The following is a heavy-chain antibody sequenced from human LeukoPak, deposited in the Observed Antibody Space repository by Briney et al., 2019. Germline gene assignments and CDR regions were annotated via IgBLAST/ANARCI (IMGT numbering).Heavy chain of an antibody. CDR1: GGSISSSSYY. CDR3: ARGYCSGGSCYSYYYYNYMDV. D-gene: IGHD2-15*01. CDR2: IYYSGST. Sequence: PSETLSLTCTVSGGSISSSSYYWGWIRQPPGKGLEWIGTIYYSGSTYYNPSLKSRVTISVDTSKNQFSLKLSSVTAADTAVYYCARGYCSGGSCYSYYYYNYMDVWGKGTTVTVSS. V-gene: IGHV4-39*07. J-gene: IGHJ6*03.